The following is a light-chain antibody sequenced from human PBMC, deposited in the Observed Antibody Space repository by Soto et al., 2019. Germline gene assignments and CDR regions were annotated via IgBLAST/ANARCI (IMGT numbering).Light chain of an antibody. J-gene: IGKJ4*01. CDR1: ESFTSW. CDR3: QQWLT. V-gene: IGKV1-5*03. CDR2: KAS. Sequence: DIQMTQSPATLYASVGDRVTITCRASESFTSWLAWYQQKPGKAPKLLISKASNLETGVPPRFSGSGSGTEFTLTISSLQPDDFATYYCQQWLTFGGGTKVEIK.